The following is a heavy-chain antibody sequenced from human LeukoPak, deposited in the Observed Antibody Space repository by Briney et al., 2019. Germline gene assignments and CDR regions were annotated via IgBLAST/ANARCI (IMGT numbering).Heavy chain of an antibody. D-gene: IGHD4-11*01. CDR2: IYYTGST. CDR3: ARLRGNYFPAY. CDR1: GGSIIGYY. J-gene: IGHJ4*02. V-gene: IGHV4-59*01. Sequence: SETLSVTCTGSGGSIIGYYWTGIRQPGGKGREWIAYIYYTGSTNYNPSLESRVTISVDTSKNQFSLRLSSVTAADTAVYYCARLRGNYFPAYWGQGTLVTVSS.